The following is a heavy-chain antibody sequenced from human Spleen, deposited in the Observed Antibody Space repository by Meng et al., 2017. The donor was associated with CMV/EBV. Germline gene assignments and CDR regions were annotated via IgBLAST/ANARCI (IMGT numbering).Heavy chain of an antibody. CDR3: ARNPGAWFDP. CDR1: GYTFTAYY. V-gene: IGHV1-18*04. CDR2: ISAYTGKT. Sequence: ASVKVSCKASGYTFTAYYIHWVRQAPGQGLEWMGRISAYTGKTNYAQNLQGRVTMTTNTSTSTAYMELRSLRSDDTAVYYCARNPGAWFDPWGQGTLVTVSS. J-gene: IGHJ5*02.